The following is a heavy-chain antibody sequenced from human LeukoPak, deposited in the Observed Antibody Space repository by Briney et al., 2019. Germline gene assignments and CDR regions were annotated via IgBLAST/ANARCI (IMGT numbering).Heavy chain of an antibody. Sequence: GGSLRLSCAASGFTFSSYGMHWVRQAPGKGLEWVAVISYDGSNKYYADSVKGRFTISRDNSKNTLYLQMDSLRAEDTALYCCAKGTWAAAGTSFDYWGQGTLVTVSS. CDR1: GFTFSSYG. V-gene: IGHV3-30*18. CDR2: ISYDGSNK. J-gene: IGHJ4*02. D-gene: IGHD6-13*01. CDR3: AKGTWAAAGTSFDY.